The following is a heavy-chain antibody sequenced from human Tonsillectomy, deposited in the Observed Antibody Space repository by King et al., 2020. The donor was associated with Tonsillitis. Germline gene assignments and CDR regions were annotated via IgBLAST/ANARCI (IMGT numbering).Heavy chain of an antibody. Sequence: VQLVESGGGLIQPGGSLRLSCAASGFTVSSNCMSWVRQAPGKGLEWVSVIYSGGSTYYADSVKGRFTISRDNSKNTLYLQMNSLRAEDTAVYYCASGYGIAAAEGARYWGQGTLVTVSS. CDR1: GFTVSSNC. D-gene: IGHD6-13*01. CDR3: ASGYGIAAAEGARY. V-gene: IGHV3-53*01. CDR2: IYSGGST. J-gene: IGHJ4*02.